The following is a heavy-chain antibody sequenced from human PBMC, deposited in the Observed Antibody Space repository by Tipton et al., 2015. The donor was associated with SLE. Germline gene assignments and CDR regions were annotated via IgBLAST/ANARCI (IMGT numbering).Heavy chain of an antibody. CDR1: GFTFSNYW. D-gene: IGHD3-16*01. Sequence: SLRLSCAASGFTFSNYWMHWVRQAPGKGLVWVSRINGDGSSTSYADSVRGRLAISGDNAKNTLYLQMNSLRAEDTAVYYCAIKWGSSFDYWGQGTLVTVSS. CDR3: AIKWGSSFDY. V-gene: IGHV3-74*01. CDR2: INGDGSST. J-gene: IGHJ4*02.